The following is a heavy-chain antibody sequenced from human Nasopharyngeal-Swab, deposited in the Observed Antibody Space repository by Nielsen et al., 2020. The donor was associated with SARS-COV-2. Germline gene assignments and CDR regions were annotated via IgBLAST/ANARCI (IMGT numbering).Heavy chain of an antibody. V-gene: IGHV3-21*01. J-gene: IGHJ4*02. D-gene: IGHD3-10*01. CDR2: ISSSGSHK. Sequence: WIRQPPGKGPEWVSFISSSGSHKYYADSMKGRFTISRDNAKSSLYLQLSSLRAEDTAVYYCARVEEYYYGSGSLSDNWGQGTLVTVSS. CDR3: ARVEEYYYGSGSLSDN.